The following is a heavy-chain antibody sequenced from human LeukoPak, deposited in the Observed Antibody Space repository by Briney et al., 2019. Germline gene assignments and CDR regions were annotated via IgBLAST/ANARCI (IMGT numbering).Heavy chain of an antibody. J-gene: IGHJ1*01. V-gene: IGHV4-34*01. CDR1: GGSFSGYY. CDR2: INHSGST. Sequence: SETLSLTCAVYGGSFSGYYWSWIRQPPGKGLEWIGEINHSGSTNYNPSLKGRVTISVDTSKNQFSLKLSSVTAADTAVYYCARRSSGAAAKGYFQHWGQGTLVTVSS. CDR3: ARRSSGAAAKGYFQH. D-gene: IGHD2-2*01.